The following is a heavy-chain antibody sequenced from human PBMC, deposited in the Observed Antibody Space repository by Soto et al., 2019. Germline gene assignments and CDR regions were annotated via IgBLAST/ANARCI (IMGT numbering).Heavy chain of an antibody. Sequence: QVQLQESGSGLVKASQSLTLTCTVSGDPITSGGYSWRWIRQPPGKGLEWIGNIFHSGSTSYNPSLQSRVTMSVDRSKNQFSLTVNSVTAADTAVYFCARQDNSGWAYFFDHWGQGIRVTVSS. V-gene: IGHV4-30-2*01. D-gene: IGHD6-25*01. J-gene: IGHJ4*02. CDR2: IFHSGST. CDR1: GDPITSGGYS. CDR3: ARQDNSGWAYFFDH.